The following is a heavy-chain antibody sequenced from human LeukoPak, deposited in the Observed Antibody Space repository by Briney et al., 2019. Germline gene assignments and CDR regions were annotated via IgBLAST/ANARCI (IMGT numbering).Heavy chain of an antibody. CDR1: GFTFSNYA. J-gene: IGHJ4*02. V-gene: IGHV3-30-3*01. CDR2: ISYDGNNK. CDR3: AREGNDYFDY. Sequence: GGSLRLSCAASGFTFSNYAMHWVRQAPGKGLQWVAAISYDGNNKYYVESVKGRFTISRDNSRNTPYLQMNSLRAEDTAVYYCAREGNDYFDYWGQGTLVTVSS.